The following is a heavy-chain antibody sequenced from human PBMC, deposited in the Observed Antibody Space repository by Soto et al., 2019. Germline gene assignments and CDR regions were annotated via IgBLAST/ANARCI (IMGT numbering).Heavy chain of an antibody. CDR3: VRQGIGYLHGLVDV. D-gene: IGHD2-15*01. J-gene: IGHJ6*02. Sequence: QVQLQQSGPGLVKPSETLSLTCTVSSGPGSSHNWGWIRQTPGRGLEWIGYVYHTGGTSYNPSLNSRVTVSADSSTNHISLTLTSVTAAAAAVYCCVRQGIGYLHGLVDVWGQGTTVTVSS. CDR1: SGPGSSHN. V-gene: IGHV4-59*08. CDR2: VYHTGGT.